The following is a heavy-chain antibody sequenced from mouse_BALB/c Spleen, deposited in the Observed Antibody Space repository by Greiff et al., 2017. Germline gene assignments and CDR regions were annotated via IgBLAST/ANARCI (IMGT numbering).Heavy chain of an antibody. CDR2: INPSNGGT. V-gene: IGHV1S81*02. Sequence: VQLQQPGAELVKPGASVKLSCKASGYTFTSYYMYWVKQRPGQGLEWIGGINPSNGGTNFNEKFKSKATLTVDKSSSTAYMQLSSLTSEDSAVYYCTRGNYGAMDYWGQGTSVTVSS. D-gene: IGHD2-1*01. CDR1: GYTFTSYY. J-gene: IGHJ4*01. CDR3: TRGNYGAMDY.